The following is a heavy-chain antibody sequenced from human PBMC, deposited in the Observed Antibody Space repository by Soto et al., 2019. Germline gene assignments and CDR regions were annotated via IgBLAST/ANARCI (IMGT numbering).Heavy chain of an antibody. CDR2: IYPGDSDT. V-gene: IGHV5-51*01. CDR1: GYTFSNFW. D-gene: IGHD2-15*01. Sequence: GESLKISCKGSGYTFSNFWIGWVRQMPGKGLEWMGIIYPGDSDTRYSPSFQGQVAISADKSISTAYLQWSSLKASDTAMYYCARPYGGNVGRAIYWGQGTLVTVSS. CDR3: ARPYGGNVGRAIY. J-gene: IGHJ4*02.